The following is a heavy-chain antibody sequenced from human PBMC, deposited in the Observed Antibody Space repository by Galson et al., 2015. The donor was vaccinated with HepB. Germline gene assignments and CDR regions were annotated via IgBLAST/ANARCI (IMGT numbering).Heavy chain of an antibody. CDR3: TTDSYYYGMDV. V-gene: IGHV3-15*01. CDR1: GFTFSNAW. J-gene: IGHJ6*02. CDR2: IKSKTDGGTT. Sequence: SLRLSCAASGFTFSNAWMSWVRQAPGKGLEWVGRIKSKTDGGTTDYAAPVKGRFTISRDDSKNTLYLQMNSLKTEDTAVYYCTTDSYYYGMDVWGQGTTVTVSS.